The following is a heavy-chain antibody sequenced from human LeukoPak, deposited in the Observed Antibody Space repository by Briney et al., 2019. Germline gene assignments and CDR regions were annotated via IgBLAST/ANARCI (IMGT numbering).Heavy chain of an antibody. CDR3: AKGSFDY. CDR1: GFTFSSFS. J-gene: IGHJ4*02. CDR2: IGRGIT. D-gene: IGHD6-19*01. V-gene: IGHV3-48*01. Sequence: GGSLRLSCAASGFTFSSFSMNWVRQAPGKGLEWVSHIGRGITYADSVKGRFTISRDNSKNTLYLQMNSLRAEDTAVYYCAKGSFDYWGQGTLVTVSS.